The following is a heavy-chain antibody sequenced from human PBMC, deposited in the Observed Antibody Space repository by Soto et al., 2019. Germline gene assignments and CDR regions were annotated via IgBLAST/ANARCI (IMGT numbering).Heavy chain of an antibody. CDR3: ARGLAADGA. D-gene: IGHD6-13*01. CDR2: INAGSGNT. Sequence: QVQLVQSGAEVKKPGASVKVSCTASGYTFTHYAIHWVRHAPGQRLEWMGFINAGSGNTKYSQTFQGRLTFTKDTSASTAYMDLISLRSEATAIYYCARGLAADGAWGQGTLVTGSS. V-gene: IGHV1-3*01. J-gene: IGHJ5*02. CDR1: GYTFTHYA.